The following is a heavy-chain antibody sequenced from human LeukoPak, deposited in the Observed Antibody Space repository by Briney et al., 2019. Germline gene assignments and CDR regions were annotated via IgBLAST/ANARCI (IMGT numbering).Heavy chain of an antibody. Sequence: HSGGSLRLSCAASGFTLSSYNMNWVRQAPGKGLEWVSYISSSGTSIYYADSVKGRFTISRDNAKNSLYLQMNSLRAEDTAVNYWAKMRGHPTPSYYMDVWGKGTTVTVS. CDR3: AKMRGHPTPSYYMDV. CDR2: ISSSGTSI. CDR1: GFTLSSYN. V-gene: IGHV3-48*03. J-gene: IGHJ6*03.